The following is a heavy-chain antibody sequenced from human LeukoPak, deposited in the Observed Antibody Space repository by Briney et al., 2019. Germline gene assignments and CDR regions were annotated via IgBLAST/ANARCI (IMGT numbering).Heavy chain of an antibody. Sequence: PGGSLRLSGAASGFTVSSYSMNWVRQAPGKGLEWVSSISSSSSYIYYADSVKGRFTISRDNAKNSLYLQMNSLRAEDTAVYYCARDQSGSYYQAYYFDYWGQGTLVTVSS. D-gene: IGHD1-26*01. CDR2: ISSSSSYI. CDR3: ARDQSGSYYQAYYFDY. J-gene: IGHJ4*02. V-gene: IGHV3-21*01. CDR1: GFTVSSYS.